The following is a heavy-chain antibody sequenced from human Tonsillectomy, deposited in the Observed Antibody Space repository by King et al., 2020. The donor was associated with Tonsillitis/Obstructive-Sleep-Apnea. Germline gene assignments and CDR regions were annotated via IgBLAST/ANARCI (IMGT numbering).Heavy chain of an antibody. J-gene: IGHJ3*01. CDR2: IYWDDDK. Sequence: TLKESGPTLVKPTQTLTLTCTFSGFSLSTGGVGVSWIRQPPGKALEWLALIYWDDDKHYTPSLKSRVTITKDTSKNKVVLTMTNMDPVATATYYCARGSYDSDAFDFWGQGKLVTVSS. V-gene: IGHV2-5*02. CDR1: GFSLSTGGVG. D-gene: IGHD3-10*01. CDR3: ARGSYDSDAFDF.